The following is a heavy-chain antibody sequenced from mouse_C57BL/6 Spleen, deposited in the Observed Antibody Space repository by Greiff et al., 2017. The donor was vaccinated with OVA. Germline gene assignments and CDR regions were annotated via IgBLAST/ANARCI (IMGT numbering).Heavy chain of an antibody. V-gene: IGHV1-26*01. Sequence: EVQLQQSGPELVKPGASVKISCKASGYTFTDYYMNWVKQSHGKSLEWIGDINPNNGGTSYNQKFKGKATLTVDKSSSTAYMELRSLTSEDSAVYYCARHYYGSAHWGQGTLVTVSA. J-gene: IGHJ3*01. CDR1: GYTFTDYY. CDR3: ARHYYGSAH. D-gene: IGHD1-1*01. CDR2: INPNNGGT.